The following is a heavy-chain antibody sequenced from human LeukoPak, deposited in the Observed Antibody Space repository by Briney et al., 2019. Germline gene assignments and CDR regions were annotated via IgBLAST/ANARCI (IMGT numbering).Heavy chain of an antibody. J-gene: IGHJ4*02. CDR2: TYYRSKWYN. Sequence: SQTLSLTCAISGDSVSSNSAAWNWIRQSPSRGLEWLGKTYYRSKWYNDYAVSVRSRITINPDTSKNQFSLQLNSVTPEDTAVYYCARAIYGDYLNEPFDYWGQGTLVTVS. CDR3: ARAIYGDYLNEPFDY. D-gene: IGHD4-17*01. CDR1: GDSVSSNSAA. V-gene: IGHV6-1*01.